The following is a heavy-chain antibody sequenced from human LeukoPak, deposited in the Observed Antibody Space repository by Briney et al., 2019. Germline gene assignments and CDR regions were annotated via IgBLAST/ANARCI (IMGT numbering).Heavy chain of an antibody. CDR2: INHSGST. CDR3: ARATGVTPGTLLGGYSYPRRENWFDP. J-gene: IGHJ5*02. D-gene: IGHD5-18*01. Sequence: PSETLSLTRAVYGGSFSGYYWSWIRQPPGKGLEWIGEINHSGSTNHNPSLKSRVTISVDTSKNQFSLKLSSVTAADTAVYYCARATGVTPGTLLGGYSYPRRENWFDPWGQGTLVTVSS. CDR1: GGSFSGYY. V-gene: IGHV4-34*01.